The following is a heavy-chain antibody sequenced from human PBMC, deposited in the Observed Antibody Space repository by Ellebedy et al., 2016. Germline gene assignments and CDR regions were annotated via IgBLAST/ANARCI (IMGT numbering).Heavy chain of an antibody. V-gene: IGHV3-48*01. CDR3: AREKAYGSGSYYRSFDY. D-gene: IGHD3-10*01. J-gene: IGHJ4*02. CDR1: GFAFSSYS. CDR2: ISSSRSSI. Sequence: GGSLRLSCAASGFAFSSYSMHWVRQAPGKGLEWVSYISSSRSSIYYAESVKGRFTLSRDNAKNSLYLQMNSLRAEDTAVYYCAREKAYGSGSYYRSFDYWGQGTLVTVSS.